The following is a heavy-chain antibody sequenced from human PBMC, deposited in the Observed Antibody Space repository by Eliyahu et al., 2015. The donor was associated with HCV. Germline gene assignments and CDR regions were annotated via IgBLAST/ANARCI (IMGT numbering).Heavy chain of an antibody. CDR3: ARGVVGATGVGYFDI. J-gene: IGHJ3*02. CDR1: GFTFSSXG. Sequence: QVQLVESGGGVXQPGRSLXLSCAASGFTFSSXGMHWVRQAPGKGLEWVAVIWYDGSNKYYADSVKGRFTISRDNSKNTLYLQMNSLRAEDTAVYYCARGVVGATGVGYFDIWGQGTMVTVSS. D-gene: IGHD1-26*01. V-gene: IGHV3-33*01. CDR2: IWYDGSNK.